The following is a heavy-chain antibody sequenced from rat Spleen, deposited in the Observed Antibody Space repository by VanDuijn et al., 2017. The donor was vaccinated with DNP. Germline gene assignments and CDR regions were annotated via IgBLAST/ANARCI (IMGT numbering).Heavy chain of an antibody. CDR3: ARHEDYSSYVYGFAY. CDR2: LSTGGDKS. Sequence: EVQLVESGGGLVQPGRSLKLSCAASGFTFSNYAMAWVRQAQTKGLEWVASLSTGGDKSAYRDSVKGRFIIFRDDAKNTQYLQMDSLRSEDTATYYCARHEDYSSYVYGFAYWGQGTLVTVSS. J-gene: IGHJ3*01. V-gene: IGHV5S13*01. CDR1: GFTFSNYA. D-gene: IGHD1-2*01.